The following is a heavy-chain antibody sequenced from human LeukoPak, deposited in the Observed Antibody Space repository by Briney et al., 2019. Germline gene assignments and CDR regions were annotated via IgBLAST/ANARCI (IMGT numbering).Heavy chain of an antibody. CDR3: SRENGAFSPFGY. J-gene: IGHJ4*02. CDR1: GGSISSYY. D-gene: IGHD2-8*01. CDR2: VYYSGNT. V-gene: IGHV4-59*12. Sequence: PSETLSLTCTVSGGSISSYYWSWIRQPPGKGLEWIGYVYYSGNTNIDPSLKSRLTISIDTSKNQFSLDLRSVTAADTAVYYCSRENGAFSPFGYWGQGILVTVLS.